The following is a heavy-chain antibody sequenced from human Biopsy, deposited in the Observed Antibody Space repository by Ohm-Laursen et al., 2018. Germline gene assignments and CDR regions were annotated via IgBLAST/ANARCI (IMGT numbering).Heavy chain of an antibody. CDR3: ARDRIELEATPTNADYYYFGMDV. V-gene: IGHV1-46*01. CDR2: ITPWGSDA. Sequence: ASVKVSCKASGYMFLRYYIHWVRQAPGKGLEWMGIITPWGSDATYAQKFQSRLIMTTDTSTATVYMQLGNLTSEDTAVYFCARDRIELEATPTNADYYYFGMDVWGQGTTVTVSS. D-gene: IGHD1-26*01. CDR1: GYMFLRYY. J-gene: IGHJ6*02.